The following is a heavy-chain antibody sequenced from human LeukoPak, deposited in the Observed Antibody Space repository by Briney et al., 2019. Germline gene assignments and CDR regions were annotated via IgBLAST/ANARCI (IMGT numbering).Heavy chain of an antibody. CDR2: INPSGGST. Sequence: GASVKVSCKASGYTFSNYGINWVRQAPGQGLEWMGIINPSGGSTSYAQKFQGRVTMTRDTSTSTVYMELSSLRSEDTAVYYCARDGDYYDSSGYYNWYFDLWGRGTLVTVSS. V-gene: IGHV1-46*01. D-gene: IGHD3-22*01. J-gene: IGHJ2*01. CDR3: ARDGDYYDSSGYYNWYFDL. CDR1: GYTFSNYG.